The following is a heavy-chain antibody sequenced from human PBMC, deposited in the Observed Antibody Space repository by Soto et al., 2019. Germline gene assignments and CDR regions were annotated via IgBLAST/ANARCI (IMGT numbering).Heavy chain of an antibody. Sequence: ASVKVSCKASGYTFTSYDINWVRQATGQGLEWMGWMNPNSGNTGYAQKFQGRVTMTRNTSISTAYMEPSSLRSEDTAVYYCARVRMNYDFWSGYYMPYYYGMDVWGQGTTVTVSS. D-gene: IGHD3-3*01. V-gene: IGHV1-8*01. CDR3: ARVRMNYDFWSGYYMPYYYGMDV. CDR2: MNPNSGNT. J-gene: IGHJ6*02. CDR1: GYTFTSYD.